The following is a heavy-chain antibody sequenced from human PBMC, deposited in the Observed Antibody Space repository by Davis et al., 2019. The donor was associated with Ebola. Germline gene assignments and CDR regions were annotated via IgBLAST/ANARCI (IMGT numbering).Heavy chain of an antibody. Sequence: MPSETLSLTCTVSGGSISSYYWSWIRQPPGKGLEWIGYIYYSGSTNYNPSLKSRVTISVDTSKNQFSLKLSSVTAADTAVYYCVRGNYVWGSYRYVAYYYYGMDVWGQGTTVTVSS. CDR1: GGSISSYY. CDR3: VRGNYVWGSYRYVAYYYYGMDV. CDR2: IYYSGST. D-gene: IGHD3-16*02. J-gene: IGHJ6*02. V-gene: IGHV4-59*12.